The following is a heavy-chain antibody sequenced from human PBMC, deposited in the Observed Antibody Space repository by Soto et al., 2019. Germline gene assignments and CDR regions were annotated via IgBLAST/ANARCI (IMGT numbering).Heavy chain of an antibody. D-gene: IGHD4-17*01. CDR3: ARVMSYGDRGGVVNWYFDL. Sequence: EVQLVESGGGLVQPGGSLRLSCAASGFTFSSYDMHWVRQATGKGLEWVSAIGTAADTYYPGSVKGRFTISRENAKNSLYLQMNSLRAGDTAVYYCARVMSYGDRGGVVNWYFDLWGRGTLVTVSS. CDR2: IGTAADT. CDR1: GFTFSSYD. V-gene: IGHV3-13*01. J-gene: IGHJ2*01.